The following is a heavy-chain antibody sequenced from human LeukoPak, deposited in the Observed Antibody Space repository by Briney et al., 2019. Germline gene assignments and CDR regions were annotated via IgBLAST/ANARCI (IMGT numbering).Heavy chain of an antibody. D-gene: IGHD1-20*01. CDR1: GFTFSNYW. CDR2: INSDGSTI. V-gene: IGHV3-74*01. J-gene: IGHJ4*02. CDR3: ARVTVSSSEVIFDY. Sequence: GGSLRLSCAASGFTFSNYWMHWVRQAPGKGLVWVSRINSDGSTITYADSVKGRFTISRDNAKNTLYLQMNSLRAEDTAVYYCARVTVSSSEVIFDYWGQGSLVTVSS.